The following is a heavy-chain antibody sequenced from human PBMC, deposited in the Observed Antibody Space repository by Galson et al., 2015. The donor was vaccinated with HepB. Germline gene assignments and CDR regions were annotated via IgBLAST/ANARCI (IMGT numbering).Heavy chain of an antibody. CDR3: ARQGGVGAEFDY. CDR2: IYPRNSDI. V-gene: IGHV5-51*01. J-gene: IGHJ4*02. CDR1: GYSFTTYW. Sequence: QSGAEVKKPGESLKISCKGSGYSFTTYWIGWVRQIPGQGLEWMGIIYPRNSDIRYNPSFQGQVTISADKSIATAHLQWSSLEASDTAMYYCARQGGVGAEFDYWGQGTLVTVSS. D-gene: IGHD1-26*01.